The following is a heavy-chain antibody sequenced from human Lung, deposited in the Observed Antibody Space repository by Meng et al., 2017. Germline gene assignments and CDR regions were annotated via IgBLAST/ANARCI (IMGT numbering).Heavy chain of an antibody. CDR3: ARDEDISAAGKLFGDY. Sequence: QVRLVESGAEVKKPGASVKVSCKPSGYNFPDYYVHWGRLAPGQGLEWMGHIDPKSGDTRYAQKFQGRVTMTGDTSIGTAYMELTGLRSDDTALYYCARDEDISAAGKLFGDYWGQGTLVTVSS. V-gene: IGHV1-2*06. CDR2: IDPKSGDT. CDR1: GYNFPDYY. D-gene: IGHD6-13*01. J-gene: IGHJ4*02.